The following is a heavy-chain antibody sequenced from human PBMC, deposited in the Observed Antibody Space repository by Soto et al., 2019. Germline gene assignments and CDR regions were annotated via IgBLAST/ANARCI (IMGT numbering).Heavy chain of an antibody. CDR3: AKGGGRIVPRHFDN. CDR1: GFTFSNYA. V-gene: IGHV3-23*01. J-gene: IGHJ4*02. Sequence: GGSLRLSCAASGFTFSNYAMSWVRQAPGKGLEWVSGISSGGGSPYNADSVKGRFSISRDNSKNTLYLQMNSLRAEDTAVYYCAKGGGRIVPRHFDNWGQGTLVTVSS. CDR2: ISSGGGSP. D-gene: IGHD1-26*01.